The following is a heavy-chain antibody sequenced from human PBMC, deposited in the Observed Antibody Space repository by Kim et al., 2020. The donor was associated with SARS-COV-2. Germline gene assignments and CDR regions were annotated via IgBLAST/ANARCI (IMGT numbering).Heavy chain of an antibody. CDR3: ARGWAYYYDSSGYYYYYYYGMDV. CDR2: IYHSGST. J-gene: IGHJ6*02. CDR1: GGSISSSNW. V-gene: IGHV4-4*02. D-gene: IGHD3-22*01. Sequence: SETLSLTCAVSGGSISSSNWWSWVRQPPGKGLECIGEIYHSGSTNYNPSLKSRVTISVDKSKNQFSLKLSSVTAADTAVYYCARGWAYYYDSSGYYYYYYYGMDVWGQGTTVTVSS.